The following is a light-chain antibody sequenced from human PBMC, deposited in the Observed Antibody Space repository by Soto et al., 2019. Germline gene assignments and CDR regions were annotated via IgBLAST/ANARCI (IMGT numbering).Light chain of an antibody. J-gene: IGLJ3*02. Sequence: QSALTQPPSASGSPGQSVTISCTGTSSDVGAYKYVSWYQQYPGKAPKLMIYEVSKRPSGVPDRFSGSKSGNTASLTVSGLQAEDEAEYYCTSDVGSDIWVFGGGTKLTVL. CDR1: SSDVGAYKY. CDR2: EVS. V-gene: IGLV2-8*01. CDR3: TSDVGSDIWV.